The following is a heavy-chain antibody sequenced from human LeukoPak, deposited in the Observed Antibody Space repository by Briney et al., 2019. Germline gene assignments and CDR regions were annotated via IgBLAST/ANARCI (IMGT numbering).Heavy chain of an antibody. D-gene: IGHD2-8*01. Sequence: SQTLSLTCAISGDSVSSNTAAWHWIRQSPSRGLEWLGRTYNRTNWYNDYAVSVKSRITITADTSKNQFSLHLKSVTPEDTAVYYCARDNDCPIGVCYRGNAFDVWGQGTMVTVSS. CDR2: TYNRTNWYN. V-gene: IGHV6-1*01. CDR3: ARDNDCPIGVCYRGNAFDV. J-gene: IGHJ3*01. CDR1: GDSVSSNTAA.